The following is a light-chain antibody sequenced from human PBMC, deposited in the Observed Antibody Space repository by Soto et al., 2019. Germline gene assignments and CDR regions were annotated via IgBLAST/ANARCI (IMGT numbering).Light chain of an antibody. CDR1: TSDVGNYNF. J-gene: IGLJ1*01. Sequence: QSAVTQPACVSGSPGQSITISCTGTTSDVGNYNFVSWYQQHPGNAPKLIIYEGIKRPSGVSPRFSGSKSGNTASLTISGLQSEDEADYSCCAYAGGVRFVFGSGTKLTVL. CDR2: EGI. CDR3: CAYAGGVRFV. V-gene: IGLV2-23*01.